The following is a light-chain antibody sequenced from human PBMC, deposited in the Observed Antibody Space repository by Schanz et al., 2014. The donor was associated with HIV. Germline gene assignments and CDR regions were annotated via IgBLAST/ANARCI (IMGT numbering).Light chain of an antibody. CDR1: SSDVGGYNY. Sequence: QSALTQPASVSGTPGQSITISCTGSSSDVGGYNYVSWYQQHPDKAPKLMIYDVSDRPSGVSNRFSGSKSGNTASLTISGLQADDEADYYCSSYTISSTWVFGGGTKLTVL. CDR2: DVS. V-gene: IGLV2-14*03. J-gene: IGLJ3*02. CDR3: SSYTISSTWV.